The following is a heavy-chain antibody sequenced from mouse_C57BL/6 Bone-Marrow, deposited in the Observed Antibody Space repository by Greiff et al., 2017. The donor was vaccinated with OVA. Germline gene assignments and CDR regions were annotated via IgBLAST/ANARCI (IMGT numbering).Heavy chain of an antibody. Sequence: VQLQQSGAELVRPGASVTLSCKASGYTFTDYEMHWVKQTPVHGLEWIGAIDPETGGTAYNQKFKGKAILTADNSSSTAYMELRSLTSEDSAVYYGTSYYYGSSYWYFDVWGTGTTVTVSS. CDR1: GYTFTDYE. D-gene: IGHD1-1*01. CDR3: TSYYYGSSYWYFDV. J-gene: IGHJ1*03. V-gene: IGHV1-15*01. CDR2: IDPETGGT.